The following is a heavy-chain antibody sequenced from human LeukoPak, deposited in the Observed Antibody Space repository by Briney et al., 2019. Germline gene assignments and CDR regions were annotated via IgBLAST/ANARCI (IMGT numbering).Heavy chain of an antibody. Sequence: ASVKVSCKASGYTFTSYYMHWVRQAPGQGLEWMGIINPSGGSTSYAQKFQGRVTMTRDTSTSTVYMELSSLKASDTAMYYCARQRSTAYYDSSGLPYDAFDIWGQGTMVTVSS. V-gene: IGHV1-46*01. CDR3: ARQRSTAYYDSSGLPYDAFDI. D-gene: IGHD3-22*01. J-gene: IGHJ3*02. CDR2: INPSGGST. CDR1: GYTFTSYY.